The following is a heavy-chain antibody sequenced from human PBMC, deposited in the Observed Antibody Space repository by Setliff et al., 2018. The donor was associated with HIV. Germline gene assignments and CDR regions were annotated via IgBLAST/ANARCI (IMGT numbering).Heavy chain of an antibody. J-gene: IGHJ5*02. CDR3: ASSGSGSYINWFGP. Sequence: PGGSLRLSCAASGFTFSSYSMTWVRQAPGKGLEWVSSISSSSSYIYYADSLKGRFTISRDNDKNSVHLQMTSLRAEDTAVYYCASSGSGSYINWFGPWGQGTLVTVSS. CDR1: GFTFSSYS. CDR2: ISSSSSYI. D-gene: IGHD3-10*01. V-gene: IGHV3-21*01.